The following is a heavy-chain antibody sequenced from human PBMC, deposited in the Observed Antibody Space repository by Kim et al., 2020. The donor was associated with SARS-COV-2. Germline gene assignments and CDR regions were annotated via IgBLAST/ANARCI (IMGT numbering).Heavy chain of an antibody. CDR1: GFTFSSYA. CDR2: ISGSGGST. CDR3: AKDGLQFGWNRWYFDY. J-gene: IGHJ4*02. Sequence: GGSLRLSCAASGFTFSSYAMSWVRQAPGKGLEWVSAISGSGGSTYYADSVKGRFTISRDNSKNTLYLQMNSLRAEDTAVYYCAKDGLQFGWNRWYFDYWGQGTLVTVSS. V-gene: IGHV3-23*01. D-gene: IGHD3-10*01.